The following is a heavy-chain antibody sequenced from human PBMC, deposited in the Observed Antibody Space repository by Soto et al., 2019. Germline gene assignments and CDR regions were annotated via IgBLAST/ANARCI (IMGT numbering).Heavy chain of an antibody. D-gene: IGHD6-6*01. V-gene: IGHV6-1*01. CDR2: TYYRSKWYN. CDR1: GDSVSSNSAA. J-gene: IGHJ5*02. Sequence: SQTLSLTCAISGDSVSSNSAAWNWIRQSPSRGLEWLGRTYYRSKWYNDYTVSVKSRITINPDTSKNQFSLQLNSVTPEDTAVNYCAREKALAAGPPSFDPWGQGTLVTVSS. CDR3: AREKALAAGPPSFDP.